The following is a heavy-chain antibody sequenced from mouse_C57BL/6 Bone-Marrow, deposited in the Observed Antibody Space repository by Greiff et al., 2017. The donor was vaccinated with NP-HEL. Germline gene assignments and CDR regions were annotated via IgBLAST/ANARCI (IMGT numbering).Heavy chain of an antibody. Sequence: QVQLQQSGPGLVQPSQSLSIPCTVSGFSLTSYGVHWVRQSPGKGLEWLGVIWSGGSTDYNAAFISRLSISKDNSKSQVFFKMNSLQADDTAIYYCARNYYGSSYRGYYFDYWGQGTTLTVSS. CDR1: GFSLTSYG. CDR3: ARNYYGSSYRGYYFDY. V-gene: IGHV2-2*01. D-gene: IGHD1-1*01. CDR2: IWSGGST. J-gene: IGHJ2*01.